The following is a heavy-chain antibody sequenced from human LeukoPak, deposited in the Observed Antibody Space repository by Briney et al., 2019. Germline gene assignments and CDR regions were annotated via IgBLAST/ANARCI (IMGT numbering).Heavy chain of an antibody. J-gene: IGHJ4*02. V-gene: IGHV4-59*08. CDR2: TYYSGST. D-gene: IGHD1/OR15-1a*01. CDR1: GGSISSNY. CDR3: ARRLRTYYFDY. Sequence: SETLSLTCTVSGGSISSNYWSWIRQPPGKGLEWIGFTYYSGSTNYNPSLKSRVTISVDTSKNQFSLRLSSVTAADTAVYYCARRLRTYYFDYWGQGTLVTVSS.